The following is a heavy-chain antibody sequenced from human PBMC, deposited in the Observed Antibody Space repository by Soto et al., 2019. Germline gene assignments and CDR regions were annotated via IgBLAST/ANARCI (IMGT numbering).Heavy chain of an antibody. CDR2: INHSGST. D-gene: IGHD6-6*01. CDR1: GGSITNYC. Sequence: PSETLSLTCTVSGGSITNYCYSWIRQPPGKGLEWIGEINHSGSTNYNPSLKSRVTISVDTSKNQFSLKLSSVTAADTAVYYCARTSRFDCWGQGTLVTVSS. J-gene: IGHJ4*02. CDR3: ARTSRFDC. V-gene: IGHV4-34*01.